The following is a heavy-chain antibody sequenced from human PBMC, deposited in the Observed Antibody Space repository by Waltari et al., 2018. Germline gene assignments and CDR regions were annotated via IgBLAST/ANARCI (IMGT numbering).Heavy chain of an antibody. Sequence: QVQLVQSGAEVKKPGSSVKVSCKASGGTFSSYAISWVRQAPGQGLEWMGGIIPILGIANYAQKVQGRVTITADESTSTAYMELSSLRSEDTAVYYCASDLSSSWTRGSWGQGTLVTVSS. D-gene: IGHD6-13*01. J-gene: IGHJ4*02. CDR1: GGTFSSYA. V-gene: IGHV1-69*04. CDR3: ASDLSSSWTRGS. CDR2: IIPILGIA.